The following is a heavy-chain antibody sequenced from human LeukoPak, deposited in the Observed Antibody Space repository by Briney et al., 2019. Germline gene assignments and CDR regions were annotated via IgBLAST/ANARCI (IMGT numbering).Heavy chain of an antibody. CDR2: ISGSGGST. CDR3: AKEVTMIVVVITTFFDY. Sequence: GGSLRLSCAASGFTFSSYAMSWVRQAPGMGLEWVSAISGSGGSTYYADSVKGRFTISRDNSKNTLYLQMNSLRAEDTAVYYCAKEVTMIVVVITTFFDYWGQGTLVTVSS. V-gene: IGHV3-23*01. D-gene: IGHD3-22*01. J-gene: IGHJ4*02. CDR1: GFTFSSYA.